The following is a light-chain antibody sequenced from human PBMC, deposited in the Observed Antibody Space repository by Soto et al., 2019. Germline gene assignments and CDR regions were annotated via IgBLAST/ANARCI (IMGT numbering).Light chain of an antibody. V-gene: IGKV3-20*01. Sequence: IVLTQSPGTLSLSPWERATLSCRASQSVSSSFLAWYQQKPGQAPRLLIYGASSRATGIPDRFSGSGSGTDFTLTISRLDPEDFAVYYCQQYGSSWTFGQGTKVDIK. CDR1: QSVSSSF. CDR2: GAS. J-gene: IGKJ1*01. CDR3: QQYGSSWT.